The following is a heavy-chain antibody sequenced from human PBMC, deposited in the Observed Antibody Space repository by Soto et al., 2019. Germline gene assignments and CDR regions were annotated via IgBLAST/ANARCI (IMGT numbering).Heavy chain of an antibody. V-gene: IGHV4-34*01. CDR3: ARRMWGNSSSSGSWFDP. D-gene: IGHD6-6*01. CDR2: INHSGST. CDR1: GGSFSGYY. Sequence: VYGGSFSGYYWSWIRQPPGKGLEWIGEINHSGSTNYNPSLKSRVTISVDTSKNQFSLKLSSVTAADTAVYYCARRMWGNSSSSGSWFDPWGQGTLGTVSS. J-gene: IGHJ5*02.